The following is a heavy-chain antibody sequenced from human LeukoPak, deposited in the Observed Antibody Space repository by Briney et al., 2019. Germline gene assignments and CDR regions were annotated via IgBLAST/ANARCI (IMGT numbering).Heavy chain of an antibody. V-gene: IGHV3-48*04. CDR3: ASSDSYGRLDAFDI. Sequence: GGSLRLSCAASGFTFSSYSMNWVRQAPGKGLEWVSYISSSSSTIYYADSVKGRFTISRDNAKNSLYLQMNSLRAEDTAVYYCASSDSYGRLDAFDIWGQGTMVTVSS. CDR2: ISSSSSTI. D-gene: IGHD5-18*01. J-gene: IGHJ3*02. CDR1: GFTFSSYS.